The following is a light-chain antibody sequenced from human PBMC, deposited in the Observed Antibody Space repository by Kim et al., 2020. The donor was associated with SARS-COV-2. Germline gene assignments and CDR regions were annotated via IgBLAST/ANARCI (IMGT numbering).Light chain of an antibody. Sequence: APGKTAGITCGGDNIRSKSVNWYQQRPGQAPVLVIYYDSDRPSGIPERFSGSNAGNTATLTISRVEAGDEADYYCQVWDSSSDHRVFGGGTQLTVL. J-gene: IGLJ3*02. CDR1: NIRSKS. CDR2: YDS. CDR3: QVWDSSSDHRV. V-gene: IGLV3-21*04.